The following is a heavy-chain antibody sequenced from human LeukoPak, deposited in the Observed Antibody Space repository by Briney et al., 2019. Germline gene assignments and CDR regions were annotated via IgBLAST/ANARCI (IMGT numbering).Heavy chain of an antibody. D-gene: IGHD3-22*01. CDR3: ARVPSHNYYDTWFDP. CDR2: ISSSGSTI. V-gene: IGHV3-48*03. J-gene: IGHJ5*02. CDR1: GITFSSYE. Sequence: GGSLRLSCAASGITFSSYEMNWVRQAPGKGLEWVSYISSSGSTIYYADSVKGRFTISRDNAKNSLYLQMNSLRAEDTAVYYCARVPSHNYYDTWFDPWGQGTLVTVSS.